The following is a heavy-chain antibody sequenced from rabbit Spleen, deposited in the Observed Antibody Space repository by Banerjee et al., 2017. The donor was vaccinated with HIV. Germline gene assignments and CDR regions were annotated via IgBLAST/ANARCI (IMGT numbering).Heavy chain of an antibody. D-gene: IGHD1-1*01. V-gene: IGHV1S45*01. CDR2: INIVTGKS. CDR1: GVSFSDKDV. Sequence: EQLEESGGGLVKPEGSLTLTCKASGVSFSDKDVMCWVRQAPGKGLEWIACINIVTGKSVYARWAKGRFTMSRTSSTTVTLQMTSLTAADTATYFCARDLVAVIGWNFNLWGQGTLVTVS. CDR3: ARDLVAVIGWNFNL. J-gene: IGHJ4*01.